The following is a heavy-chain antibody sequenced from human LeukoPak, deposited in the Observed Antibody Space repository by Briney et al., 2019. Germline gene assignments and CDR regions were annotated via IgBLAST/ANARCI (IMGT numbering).Heavy chain of an antibody. D-gene: IGHD3-16*01. J-gene: IGHJ4*02. CDR2: ISSSSSYI. Sequence: PGGSLRPSCAASGFTFSSYSMNWVRQAPGKGLEWVSSISSSSSYIYYADSVKGRFTISRDNSKNTLYLQMNSLRAEDTAVYYCARDRWGQPTYFVYWGQGTLVTVSS. V-gene: IGHV3-21*01. CDR1: GFTFSSYS. CDR3: ARDRWGQPTYFVY.